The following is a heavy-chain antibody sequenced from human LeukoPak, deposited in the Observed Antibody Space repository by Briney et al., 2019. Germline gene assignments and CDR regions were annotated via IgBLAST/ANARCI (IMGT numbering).Heavy chain of an antibody. CDR2: IYSSGIT. CDR1: GFTVSSNY. V-gene: IGHV3-53*01. J-gene: IGHJ4*02. CDR3: ARDLYGVSHDF. D-gene: IGHD4-17*01. Sequence: GGSLRLSCAASGFTVSSNYMSWVRQAPGKGLGWVSVIYSSGITYYADSVKGRFTISRDNSKNTLYLHMNSLRAEDTAVYYCARDLYGVSHDFWGQGTLVTVSS.